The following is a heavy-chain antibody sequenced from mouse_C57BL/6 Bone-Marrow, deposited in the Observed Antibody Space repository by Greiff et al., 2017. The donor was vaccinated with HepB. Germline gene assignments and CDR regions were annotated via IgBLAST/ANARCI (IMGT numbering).Heavy chain of an antibody. D-gene: IGHD1-1*01. CDR2: ISDGGSYT. Sequence: EVKLMESGGGLVKPGGSLKLSCAASGFTFSSYAMSWVRQTPEKGLEWVATISDGGSYTYYPDNVKGRFTISRDNAKNNLDLQMSHLKSEDTAMYYCAREDYYGSSPDFDVWGTGTTVTVSS. CDR3: AREDYYGSSPDFDV. CDR1: GFTFSSYA. J-gene: IGHJ1*03. V-gene: IGHV5-4*01.